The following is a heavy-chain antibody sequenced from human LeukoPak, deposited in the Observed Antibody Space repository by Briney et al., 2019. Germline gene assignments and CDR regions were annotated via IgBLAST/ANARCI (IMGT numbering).Heavy chain of an antibody. V-gene: IGHV3-48*03. CDR1: GXTFSNYE. CDR3: ARDLNGMDV. CDR2: ISRSGTTV. J-gene: IGHJ6*02. Sequence: GGSLRLSCVGSGXTFSNYEMNWVRQAPGKGLEWVSYISRSGTTVHYADSVKGRFSISRDNGKNSLFLQLNSLRAEDTALYYCARDLNGMDVWGQGTTVTVSS.